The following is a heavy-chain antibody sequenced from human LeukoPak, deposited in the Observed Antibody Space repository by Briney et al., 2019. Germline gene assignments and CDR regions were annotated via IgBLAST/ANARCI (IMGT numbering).Heavy chain of an antibody. D-gene: IGHD6-13*01. J-gene: IGHJ4*02. CDR3: ASDYSSSWRPPNGYFDY. Sequence: ASVKVSCKASGYIFTDYAIHWLRQAPGQRPEWMGWMNGGNGNTKYSQKFQGRITLIRDTSAATAYMELSSLRHDDLAVYYCASDYSSSWRPPNGYFDYWGQGTLVTVSS. V-gene: IGHV1-3*01. CDR1: GYIFTDYA. CDR2: MNGGNGNT.